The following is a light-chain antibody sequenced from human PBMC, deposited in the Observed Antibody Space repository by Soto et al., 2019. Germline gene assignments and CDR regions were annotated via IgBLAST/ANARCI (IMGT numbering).Light chain of an antibody. CDR2: ANS. CDR3: QSYDSSLSGGV. J-gene: IGLJ3*02. Sequence: QSVLTQPPSVSGAPGQRVTISCGGSSSNIGAGYDVHWFQQLPGTAPKLLIFANSNRPSGVPDRFTASKSATSASLAITGLQAEDEADYYCQSYDSSLSGGVFGGGTKLTVL. V-gene: IGLV1-40*01. CDR1: SSNIGAGYD.